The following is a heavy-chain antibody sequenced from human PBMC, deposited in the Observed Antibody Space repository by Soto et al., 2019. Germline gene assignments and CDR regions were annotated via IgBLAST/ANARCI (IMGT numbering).Heavy chain of an antibody. D-gene: IGHD2-15*01. Sequence: PSETLSLTCAVSGYSISNGYSWGWIRQPPAKGLEWIGTIYHSGSTYYNPSLKSRVTISVDTSKNQFSLRLSSVTAAETAVYDCAIDSGTYLYYFDYWGQGALVTVSS. CDR1: GYSISNGYS. J-gene: IGHJ4*02. CDR2: IYHSGST. V-gene: IGHV4-38-2*02. CDR3: AIDSGTYLYYFDY.